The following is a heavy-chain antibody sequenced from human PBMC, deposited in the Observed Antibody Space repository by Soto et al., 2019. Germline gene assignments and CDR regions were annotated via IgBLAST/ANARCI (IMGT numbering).Heavy chain of an antibody. Sequence: SETLSLTCAVSGGSISSGGYSWGWIRQPPGKGLEWIGYIYHSGSTYYNPSLKSRVTISVDRSKNQFSLKLSSVTAADTAVYYCASGREGTLYDTLATGAFDIWGQGTMVTVSS. CDR3: ASGREGTLYDTLATGAFDI. D-gene: IGHD3-9*01. V-gene: IGHV4-30-2*01. CDR2: IYHSGST. CDR1: GGSISSGGYS. J-gene: IGHJ3*02.